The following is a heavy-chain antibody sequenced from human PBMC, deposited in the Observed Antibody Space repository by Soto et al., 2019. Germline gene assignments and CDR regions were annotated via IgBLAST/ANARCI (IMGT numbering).Heavy chain of an antibody. CDR2: ISAYNGNR. Sequence: AAVKVSCKASGYTFTSYGISWVRQAPGQGLEWMGWISAYNGNRNYAQKVQGRVTMTTDTSTNTAYMELRSLRSDDTAVYYCSRNQVGATGDYSGQGTLDTVSS. V-gene: IGHV1-18*01. CDR3: SRNQVGATGDY. J-gene: IGHJ4*02. CDR1: GYTFTSYG. D-gene: IGHD1-26*01.